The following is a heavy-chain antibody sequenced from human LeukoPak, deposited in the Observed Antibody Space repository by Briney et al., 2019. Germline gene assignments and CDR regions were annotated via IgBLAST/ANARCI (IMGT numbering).Heavy chain of an antibody. Sequence: PGGSLRLSCAASGFTFSSYGMSWVRQAPGKGLEWVSAISGSGGSTYYADSAKGRFTISRDNSKNTLYLQMNSLRAEDTAVYYCAKDIVVVVAATRDDYWGQGTLVTVSS. D-gene: IGHD2-15*01. J-gene: IGHJ4*02. CDR3: AKDIVVVVAATRDDY. CDR1: GFTFSSYG. CDR2: ISGSGGST. V-gene: IGHV3-23*01.